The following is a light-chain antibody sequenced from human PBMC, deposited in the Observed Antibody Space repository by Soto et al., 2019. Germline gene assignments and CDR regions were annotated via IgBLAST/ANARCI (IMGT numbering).Light chain of an antibody. CDR2: GAS. J-gene: IGKJ1*01. CDR1: QNISRS. CDR3: QQYGSSKT. V-gene: IGKV3-20*01. Sequence: EIVMTQSPVTLSVSPGERATLSCRASQNISRSLAWYQQKPGQGPRLLIYGASSRATGIPDRFSGSGSGTDFTLTISRLEPEDFAVYYCQQYGSSKTFGQGTKVEIK.